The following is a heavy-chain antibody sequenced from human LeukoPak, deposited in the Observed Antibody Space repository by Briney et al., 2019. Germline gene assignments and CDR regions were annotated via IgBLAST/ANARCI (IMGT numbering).Heavy chain of an antibody. Sequence: SETLSLTCTVSGGSISSYYWSWIRQPPGKGLEWIGYIYYSGSTNYNPSLKSRVTISVDTSKNQFSLKLSSVTAADTAVCYCARLPGIDAFDIWGQGTMVTVSS. CDR2: IYYSGST. D-gene: IGHD3-10*01. CDR1: GGSISSYY. CDR3: ARLPGIDAFDI. V-gene: IGHV4-59*08. J-gene: IGHJ3*02.